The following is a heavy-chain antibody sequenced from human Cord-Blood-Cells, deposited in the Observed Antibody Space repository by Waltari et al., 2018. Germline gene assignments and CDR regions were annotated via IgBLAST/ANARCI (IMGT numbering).Heavy chain of an antibody. CDR3: ARLGDYGSGSYYNDY. CDR1: GGSFSGYY. CDR2: INHSGST. V-gene: IGHV4-34*01. Sequence: QVQLQQWGAGLLKPSETLSLTCAVYGGSFSGYYWSWIRQPPGKGLEWIGEINHSGSTNYNPSLKGRVTISVDTSKNQFSLKLGAVTAADTAVYYCARLGDYGSGSYYNDYWGQGTLVTVSS. J-gene: IGHJ4*02. D-gene: IGHD3-10*01.